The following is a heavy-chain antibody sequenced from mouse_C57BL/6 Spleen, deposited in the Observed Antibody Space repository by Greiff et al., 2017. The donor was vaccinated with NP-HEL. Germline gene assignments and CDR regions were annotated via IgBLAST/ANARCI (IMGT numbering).Heavy chain of an antibody. V-gene: IGHV7-1*01. CDR3: ARDPIYYDAMDY. J-gene: IGHJ4*01. D-gene: IGHD2-1*01. Sequence: EVQLVESGGGLVQSGRSLRLSCATSGFTFSDFYMEWVRQAPGKGLEWIAASRNKANDYTTEYSASVKGRFIVSRDTSQSILYLQMNALRDEDTANYYCARDPIYYDAMDYWGQGTSVTVSS. CDR1: GFTFSDFY. CDR2: SRNKANDYTT.